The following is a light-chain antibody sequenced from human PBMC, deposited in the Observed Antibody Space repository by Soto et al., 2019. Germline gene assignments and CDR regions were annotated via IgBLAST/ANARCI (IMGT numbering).Light chain of an antibody. CDR3: QQYGSSPFT. Sequence: EIVLTQSPGPLSLSPGERATLSCRASQSVSSSYLAWYQHKPGQASRLLIYGASSRATGIPDRFSGSGSGTHFTLTISRLEPEEFAVYYCQQYGSSPFTFGPGTKVDIK. J-gene: IGKJ3*01. V-gene: IGKV3-20*01. CDR1: QSVSSSY. CDR2: GAS.